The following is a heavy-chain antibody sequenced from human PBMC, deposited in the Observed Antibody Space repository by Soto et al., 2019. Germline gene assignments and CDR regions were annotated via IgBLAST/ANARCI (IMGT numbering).Heavy chain of an antibody. CDR3: SKDLRPGDLVF. Sequence: GGSLRLSCAVSGFRFSDFAISWVRQAPGKSLEWVSTISASGRATYYADSVKGRFTISRDNSQNMLFLHMDNLRGEDSDLYYCSKDLRPGDLVFWGQGT. D-gene: IGHD1-1*01. CDR2: ISASGRAT. CDR1: GFRFSDFA. V-gene: IGHV3-23*01. J-gene: IGHJ4*02.